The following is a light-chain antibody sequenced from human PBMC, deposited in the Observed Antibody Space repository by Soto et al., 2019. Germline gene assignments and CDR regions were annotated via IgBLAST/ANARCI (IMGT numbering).Light chain of an antibody. CDR1: SSDVGGYNY. CDR2: DVS. Sequence: QSVMTQPASVSGSPGQSITISCTGTSSDVGGYNYVSWYQQHPGKAPKLMIYDVSNRPSGVSNRFSGSKSGNTASLTISGLQAEDEADYYCSSYTSSSTPFVLGTGTKVT. CDR3: SSYTSSSTPFV. V-gene: IGLV2-14*01. J-gene: IGLJ1*01.